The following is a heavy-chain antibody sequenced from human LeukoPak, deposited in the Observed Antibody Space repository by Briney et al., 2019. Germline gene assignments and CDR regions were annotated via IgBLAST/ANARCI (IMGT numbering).Heavy chain of an antibody. J-gene: IGHJ4*02. CDR1: GFIFTNYF. CDR2: IKHDGSEK. V-gene: IGHV3-7*01. D-gene: IGHD2-2*02. CDR3: ARELPAPVYTFDY. Sequence: PGGSLRLSCAASGFIFTNYFMSWVRQAPGKGLEWVASIKHDGSEKYYVDSVRGRFTISRDNTMNSLYLQMSSLRAEDTAVYYCARELPAPVYTFDYWGQGTLVTVSS.